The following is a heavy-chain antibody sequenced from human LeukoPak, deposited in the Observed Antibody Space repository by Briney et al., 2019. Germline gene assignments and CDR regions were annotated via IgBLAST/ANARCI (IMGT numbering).Heavy chain of an antibody. J-gene: IGHJ4*02. D-gene: IGHD3-10*01. CDR3: ARSLYYYGSGTHSGFDY. CDR2: INTNTGNP. CDR1: GYTFTGYA. Sequence: ASVKVSCKASGYTFTGYAMNWVRQAPGQGLEWMGWINTNTGNPTYAQGFTGRFVFSLDTSVSTAYLQISSLKAEDTAVYYCARSLYYYGSGTHSGFDYWGQGTLVTVSS. V-gene: IGHV7-4-1*02.